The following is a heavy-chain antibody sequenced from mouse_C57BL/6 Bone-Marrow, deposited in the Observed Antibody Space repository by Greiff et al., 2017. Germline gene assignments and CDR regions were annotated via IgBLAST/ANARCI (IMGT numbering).Heavy chain of an antibody. CDR3: ARDYYYGYYYAMDY. Sequence: QVQLQQPGTELVKPGASVKLSCKASGYTFTSYWMHWVKQRPGQGLEWIGNINPSNGGTNYNEKFKSKATLTVDKSSSTAYMELRSLTSEDSAVYFCARDYYYGYYYAMDYWGQGTSVTVSS. V-gene: IGHV1-53*01. J-gene: IGHJ4*01. CDR2: INPSNGGT. CDR1: GYTFTSYW. D-gene: IGHD1-1*01.